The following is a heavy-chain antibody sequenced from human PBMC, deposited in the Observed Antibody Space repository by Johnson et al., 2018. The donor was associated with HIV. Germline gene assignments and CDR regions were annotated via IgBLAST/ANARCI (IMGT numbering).Heavy chain of an antibody. Sequence: EVQLVESGGGLVQPGGSLRLSCAASGFTFDDYGMSWVRQAPGKGLEWVSGISWNSGSIGYADSVKGRFIIFRDNSKNLTNLQMNGLSDEDTADYYCVRDQGSGWPTNAFDIWGRGTRVTVSS. D-gene: IGHD6-19*01. V-gene: IGHV3-9*01. CDR2: ISWNSGSI. J-gene: IGHJ3*02. CDR3: VRDQGSGWPTNAFDI. CDR1: GFTFDDYG.